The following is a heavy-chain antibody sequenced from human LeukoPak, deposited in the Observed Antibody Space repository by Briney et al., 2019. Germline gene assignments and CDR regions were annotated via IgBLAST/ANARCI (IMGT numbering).Heavy chain of an antibody. CDR3: ASGMIEFDY. CDR2: IKEDGGEM. J-gene: IGHJ4*02. Sequence: GGSLRLSCTVSGIRFNDYWMSWVRQAPGKGLEWVANIKEDGGEMYYVESVKGRFIISRDNAKNSVYLQMNILRVEDTAVYYCASGMIEFDYWGQGTLVTVSS. V-gene: IGHV3-7*01. CDR1: GIRFNDYW. D-gene: IGHD1-14*01.